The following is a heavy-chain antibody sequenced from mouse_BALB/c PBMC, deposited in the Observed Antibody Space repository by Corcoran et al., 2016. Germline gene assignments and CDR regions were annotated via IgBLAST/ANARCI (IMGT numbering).Heavy chain of an antibody. J-gene: IGHJ4*01. CDR2: ILPGSGST. Sequence: QVQLQQSGAELMKPGASVKISCKATGYTFSSYWIEWVKQRPGHGLEWIGEILPGSGSTNYNEKFKGKATFTADTSSNTAYMQLSSLTSEDSAVYYCARLLTGGAMDYWGQGTSVTVSS. D-gene: IGHD1-1*01. CDR3: ARLLTGGAMDY. V-gene: IGHV1-9*01. CDR1: GYTFSSYW.